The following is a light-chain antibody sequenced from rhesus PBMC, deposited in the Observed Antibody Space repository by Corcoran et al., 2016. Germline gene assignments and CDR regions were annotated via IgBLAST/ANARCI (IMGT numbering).Light chain of an antibody. CDR2: QAF. J-gene: IGKJ3*01. CDR3: LQYNSSPFT. V-gene: IGKV1-22*01. Sequence: DIQMTQSPSSLSASVGDTVTITCRASQGISSWLAWYQQKPGKAPKLLIYQAFSLHSGVPSRFSGSGSWTDFTLTIRVLQPEDFATYYCLQYNSSPFTFGPGTKVDMK. CDR1: QGISSW.